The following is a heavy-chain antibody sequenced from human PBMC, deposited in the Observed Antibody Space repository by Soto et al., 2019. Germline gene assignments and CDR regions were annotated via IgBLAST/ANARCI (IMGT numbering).Heavy chain of an antibody. CDR3: ARDTDVVVVAATLNFYYYGLDV. CDR1: GDTFKSYA. V-gene: IGHV1-69*18. D-gene: IGHD2-15*01. J-gene: IGHJ6*02. CDR2: IIPLFGTA. Sequence: QVQLVQSGAEVKKPGSSVKVSCKVSGDTFKSYAFSWVRQAPGQGLEWMGRIIPLFGTADYPLRFQGRVTISADESTSTAYMELSSLRSEDTPVYYCARDTDVVVVAATLNFYYYGLDVWGQGTTVTVSS.